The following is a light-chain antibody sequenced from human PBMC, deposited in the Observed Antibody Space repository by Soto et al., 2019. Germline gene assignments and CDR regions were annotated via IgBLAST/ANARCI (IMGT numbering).Light chain of an antibody. CDR2: AAS. CDR3: QQYGSSLFS. V-gene: IGKV3-20*01. CDR1: QSVSSTF. Sequence: EFVLTQSPGTLSVSPGERATLSFRSSQSVSSTFLAWYQQKPGQAPRLLIYAASSRATGIPDRFSGSGSGTDFTLTISRLEPEDFAVYYCQQYGSSLFSFGPGTKVDI. J-gene: IGKJ3*01.